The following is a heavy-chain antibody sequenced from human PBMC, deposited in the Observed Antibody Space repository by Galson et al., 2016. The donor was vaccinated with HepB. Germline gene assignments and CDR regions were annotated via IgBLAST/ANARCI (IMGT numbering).Heavy chain of an antibody. CDR3: ARRSLDIVFDLDCFDY. J-gene: IGHJ4*02. V-gene: IGHV4-61*09. CDR2: IYTSGST. D-gene: IGHD2-15*01. CDR1: GGSISSGSYY. Sequence: TLSLTCPVSGGSISSGSYYWSWIRQPAGKGLEWIGHIYTSGSTNYNPSLKTRVTISVDTSKNQFSLKLTSVTAADTAVYFCARRSLDIVFDLDCFDYWGQGTQVTVSS.